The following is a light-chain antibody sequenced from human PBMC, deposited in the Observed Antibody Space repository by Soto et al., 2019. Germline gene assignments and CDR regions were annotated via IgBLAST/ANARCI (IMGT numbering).Light chain of an antibody. CDR3: QQYDNLPIT. CDR2: DAS. V-gene: IGKV1-33*01. Sequence: DIQMTQSPSSLSASVGDRVTITCQASQDIINYLNWYQQKPGKAPKLLIYDASNLETGVPSRFSGSGSGTYFTFTISSLQPEDIATYYCQQYDNLPITFGQGTRLEIK. CDR1: QDIINY. J-gene: IGKJ5*01.